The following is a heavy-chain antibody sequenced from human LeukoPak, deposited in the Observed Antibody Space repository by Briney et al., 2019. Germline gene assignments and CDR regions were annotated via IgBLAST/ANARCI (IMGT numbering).Heavy chain of an antibody. D-gene: IGHD3-10*01. Sequence: GGSLRLSCAASGFTFSSYAMSWVRQAPGKELEWVSAISGSGGSTYYADSVKGRFTISRDNSKNTLYLQMNSLRAEDTAVYYCAKGRYYGSGSSTRTFDYWGQGTLVTVSS. CDR3: AKGRYYGSGSSTRTFDY. CDR2: ISGSGGST. V-gene: IGHV3-23*01. J-gene: IGHJ4*02. CDR1: GFTFSSYA.